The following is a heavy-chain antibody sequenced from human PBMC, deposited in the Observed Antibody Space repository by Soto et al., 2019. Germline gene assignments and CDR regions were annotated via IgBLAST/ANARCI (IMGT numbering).Heavy chain of an antibody. CDR3: TRGASRPAEHYYGMDV. CDR1: GFTFGDYA. V-gene: IGHV3-49*03. Sequence: PGGSLRLSCTASGFTFGDYAMSWFRQAPGKGLEWVGFIRSKAYGGTTEYAASVKGRFTISRDDSKSIAYLQMNSLKTEDTAVYYCTRGASRPAEHYYGMDVWGQGTTVTVSS. CDR2: IRSKAYGGTT. J-gene: IGHJ6*02. D-gene: IGHD6-13*01.